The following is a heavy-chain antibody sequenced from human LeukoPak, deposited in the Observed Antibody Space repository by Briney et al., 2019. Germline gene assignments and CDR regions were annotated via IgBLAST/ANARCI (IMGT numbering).Heavy chain of an antibody. CDR2: INPSGGST. V-gene: IGHV1-46*01. CDR3: ARDFSSSGYQFDY. Sequence: ASVKVSCKASGYTFTSYYIHWVRQAPGQGLEWMGIINPSGGSTSYAQKFQGRFTMTRDTSTYTVYMELSSLRSEDTAVYYCARDFSSSGYQFDYWGQGTLVTVSS. CDR1: GYTFTSYY. J-gene: IGHJ4*02. D-gene: IGHD3-22*01.